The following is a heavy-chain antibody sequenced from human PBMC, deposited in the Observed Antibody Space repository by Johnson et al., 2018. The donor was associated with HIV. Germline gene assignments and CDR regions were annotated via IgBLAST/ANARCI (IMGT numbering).Heavy chain of an antibody. Sequence: QMQLVESGGGVVQPGGSLRLYCAASGFTFSSYGMHWVRQAPGKGLEWVSFIRYDGSNKYYADSVKGRFTISRDNSKNTLYLQMNSLRAEDTAVYYCARVARHDGWWFDAFDIWGQGTMVTVSS. CDR2: IRYDGSNK. D-gene: IGHD2-15*01. V-gene: IGHV3-30*02. CDR1: GFTFSSYG. J-gene: IGHJ3*02. CDR3: ARVARHDGWWFDAFDI.